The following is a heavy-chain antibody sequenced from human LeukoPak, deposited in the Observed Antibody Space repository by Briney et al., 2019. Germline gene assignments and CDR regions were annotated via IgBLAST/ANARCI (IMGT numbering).Heavy chain of an antibody. D-gene: IGHD7-27*01. Sequence: SETLSLTCTVSGYSISSGYYWGWIRQPPGKGLEWIGSFYHGGSTYYSPSLKSRVTTSVDTSKNQFSLKLSSVTAADTAVYYCARGIKLGPGGWFDPWGQGTLVTVSS. CDR1: GYSISSGYY. J-gene: IGHJ5*02. CDR2: FYHGGST. CDR3: ARGIKLGPGGWFDP. V-gene: IGHV4-38-2*02.